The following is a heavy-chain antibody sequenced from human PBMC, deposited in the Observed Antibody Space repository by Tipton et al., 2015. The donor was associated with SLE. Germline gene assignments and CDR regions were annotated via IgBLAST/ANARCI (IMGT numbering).Heavy chain of an antibody. J-gene: IGHJ6*03. V-gene: IGHV4-59*12. D-gene: IGHD1-1*01. CDR1: GGSIRSYY. CDR3: ARAPGLERSFYYYYYMDV. Sequence: TLSLTCTVSGGSIRSYYWSWIRQPPGKGLEWIGYIYYSGVTNYNPSLKSRVNIVVDTSKNQFSLKLSSVTAADTAVYYCARAPGLERSFYYYYYMDVWDKGTTVTVSS. CDR2: IYYSGVT.